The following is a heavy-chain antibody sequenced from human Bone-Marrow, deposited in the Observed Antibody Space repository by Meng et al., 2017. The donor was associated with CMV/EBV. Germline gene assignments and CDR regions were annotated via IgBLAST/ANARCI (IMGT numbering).Heavy chain of an antibody. Sequence: SLKISCAASGFTFDDYAMHWVRQAPGKGLEWVSGISWNSGSIGYADSVKGRFTISRDNAKNSLYLQMNSLRAEDTAVYYCARDPHYYYYGMDVWGQGTTVTVSS. V-gene: IGHV3-9*01. CDR3: ARDPHYYYYGMDV. J-gene: IGHJ6*02. CDR2: ISWNSGSI. CDR1: GFTFDDYA.